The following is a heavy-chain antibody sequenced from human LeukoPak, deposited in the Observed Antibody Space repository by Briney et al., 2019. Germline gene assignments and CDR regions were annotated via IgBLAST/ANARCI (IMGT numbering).Heavy chain of an antibody. J-gene: IGHJ4*02. CDR2: IYSTGST. CDR1: GGSISSYY. CDR3: ARHLVVAATAFDS. V-gene: IGHV4-59*08. D-gene: IGHD2-15*01. Sequence: PSETLSLTCTVSGGSISSYYWSWIQQAPGKGLEWIGYIYSTGSTNYNPSLKSRVTISVDTSKNQFSLKLSSVTAADTAVYYCARHLVVAATAFDSWGQGTLVTVSS.